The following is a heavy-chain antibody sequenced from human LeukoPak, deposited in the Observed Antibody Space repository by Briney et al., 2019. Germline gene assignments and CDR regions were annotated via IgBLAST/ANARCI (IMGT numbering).Heavy chain of an antibody. D-gene: IGHD1-26*01. V-gene: IGHV3-48*01. CDR2: ISSSSNTI. CDR1: GFTFSSYS. J-gene: IGHJ4*02. CDR3: ARGGSYCDY. Sequence: GGSLRLSCAASGFTFSSYSMNWVRQAPGKGLEWVSYISSSSNTIYYADSVKGRFTISRDNAKNSLYLQMNSLRAEDTAVYYCARGGSYCDYWGQGTLVTVSS.